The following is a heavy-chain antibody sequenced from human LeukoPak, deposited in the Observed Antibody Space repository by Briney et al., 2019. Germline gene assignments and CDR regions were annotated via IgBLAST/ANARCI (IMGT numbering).Heavy chain of an antibody. V-gene: IGHV4-59*11. Sequence: TSETLSLTCTVSGGSFSRHYWTWLRQPPGKGLEWIGHIYSTGTTNYNPSLKSRVTISLDTSKNQFSLKLSSVTAADTAVYYCAREARYYGSGSYYGWFDPWGQGTLVTVSS. J-gene: IGHJ5*02. D-gene: IGHD3-10*01. CDR1: GGSFSRHY. CDR2: IYSTGTT. CDR3: AREARYYGSGSYYGWFDP.